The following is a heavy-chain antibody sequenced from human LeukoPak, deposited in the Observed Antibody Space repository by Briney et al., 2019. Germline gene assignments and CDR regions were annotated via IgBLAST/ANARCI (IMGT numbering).Heavy chain of an antibody. V-gene: IGHV3-23*01. CDR2: IYYSGGNT. CDR3: AKEDERYFDY. J-gene: IGHJ4*02. CDR1: GFMFSSFA. D-gene: IGHD6-25*01. Sequence: GGSLRLSCEASGFMFSSFAMSWVRQAPGKGLEWVSTIYYSGGNTYSADSVKGRFTISRDNSKNTLYLQMNSLRAEDTAVYYCAKEDERYFDYWGQGTLVTVSS.